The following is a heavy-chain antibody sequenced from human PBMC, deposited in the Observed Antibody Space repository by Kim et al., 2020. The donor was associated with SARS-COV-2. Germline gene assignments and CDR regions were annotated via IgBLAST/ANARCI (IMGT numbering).Heavy chain of an antibody. CDR3: AKQQFLWFGELLTDY. D-gene: IGHD3-10*01. CDR2: IRGSDDDT. V-gene: IGHV3-23*01. CDR1: GFTFSKFA. J-gene: IGHJ4*02. Sequence: GGSLRLSCAASGFTFSKFAMTWVRQAPGKGLEWVSLIRGSDDDTYYADSVKGRFTISRDNSKNTLYLQMSSLRAEDTAVYYCAKQQFLWFGELLTDYWGQGTLVTVSS.